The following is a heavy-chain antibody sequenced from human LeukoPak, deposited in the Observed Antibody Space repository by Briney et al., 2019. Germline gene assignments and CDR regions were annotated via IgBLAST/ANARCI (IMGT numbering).Heavy chain of an antibody. V-gene: IGHV3-21*01. D-gene: IGHD4-23*01. CDR3: ARDGNDYGGNSAYYFDY. CDR1: GFTFSSYS. Sequence: TGGSLRLSCAASGFTFSSYSMNWVRQAPGKGLEWVSSISSSSTYIYYADSVKGRFTISRDNAKNSLYLQMNSLRAEDTAVYYCARDGNDYGGNSAYYFDYWGQGTLVTVSS. CDR2: ISSSSTYI. J-gene: IGHJ4*02.